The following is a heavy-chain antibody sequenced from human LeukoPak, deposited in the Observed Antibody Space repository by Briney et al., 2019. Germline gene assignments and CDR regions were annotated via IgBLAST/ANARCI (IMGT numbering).Heavy chain of an antibody. V-gene: IGHV4-59*06. J-gene: IGHJ4*02. CDR2: IFHRGGT. CDR1: GGSISSFY. CDR3: VREILYCSGGSCYRGPFDN. D-gene: IGHD2-15*01. Sequence: PSETLSLTCTVSGGSISSFYWSWLRQPAGKGLEWIGYIFHRGGTSYNPSLKSRILFSVDTSQNQFSLKLNSVTAADTAVYYCVREILYCSGGSCYRGPFDNWGQGTLVTVSA.